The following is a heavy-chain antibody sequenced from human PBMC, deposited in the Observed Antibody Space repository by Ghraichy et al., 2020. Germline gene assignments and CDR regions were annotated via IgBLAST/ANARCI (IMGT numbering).Heavy chain of an antibody. V-gene: IGHV3-20*04. CDR3: ARARSDYYSDMDY. CDR2: IDWSADDF. J-gene: IGHJ4*02. Sequence: SCAASGFDFDAHGMSWVRQRPGKGLEWVSGIDWSADDFDYAVSVKGRFIISRDNAKKSLYLQMNSLRVEDTAFYYCARARSDYYSDMDYWGPGTLVTVSS. CDR1: GFDFDAHG. D-gene: IGHD3-22*01.